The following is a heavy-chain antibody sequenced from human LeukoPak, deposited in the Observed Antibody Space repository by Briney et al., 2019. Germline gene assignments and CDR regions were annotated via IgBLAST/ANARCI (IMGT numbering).Heavy chain of an antibody. Sequence: ASVKVSCKASGYTFTGYYIHWVRQAPGQGLEWVGWVNPNSGDTKYAQKFQDSVTMTRDTSINTVYMELNRLRPDDTAVYYCARGGEFDNWGQGTQVTVSS. V-gene: IGHV1-2*02. CDR3: ARGGEFDN. D-gene: IGHD7-27*01. CDR1: GYTFTGYY. CDR2: VNPNSGDT. J-gene: IGHJ4*02.